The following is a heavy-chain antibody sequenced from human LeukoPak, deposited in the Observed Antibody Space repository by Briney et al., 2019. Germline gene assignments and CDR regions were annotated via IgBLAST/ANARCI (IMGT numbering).Heavy chain of an antibody. V-gene: IGHV1-2*02. D-gene: IGHD3-10*01. CDR2: SNPNSGGT. Sequence: ASVNVSCKSSGSTFTGYYMHLVREAPGQRLEWMGWSNPNSGGTNYAQNHQGSIIMTTETSTTTANKVRRRLSSDATAVYYCSRDLRTYYLGSGSYYNDYWRQGTQVTVSS. CDR3: SRDLRTYYLGSGSYYNDY. J-gene: IGHJ4*02. CDR1: GSTFTGYY.